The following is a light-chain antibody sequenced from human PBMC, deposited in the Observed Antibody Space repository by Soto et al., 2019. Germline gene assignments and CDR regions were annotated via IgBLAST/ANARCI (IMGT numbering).Light chain of an antibody. CDR3: QQYHNWPPYT. Sequence: EIVMTQSPATLSVSPGERATVSCRASQSISSNLAWYQQKPRQAPRLLIYGASTRATGIPARFSGCGSGTESTLTICTLQSEDFAVYYCQQYHNWPPYTFGQGTKLEIK. CDR1: QSISSN. CDR2: GAS. J-gene: IGKJ2*01. V-gene: IGKV3-15*01.